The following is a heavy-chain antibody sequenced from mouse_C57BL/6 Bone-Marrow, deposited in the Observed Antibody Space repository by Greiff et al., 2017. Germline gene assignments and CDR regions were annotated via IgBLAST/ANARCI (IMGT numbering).Heavy chain of an antibody. V-gene: IGHV14-4*01. Sequence: VQLQQSGAELVRPGASVKLSCTASGFNIKDDYMHWVKQRPEQGLEWIGWIDPENGDTEYASKFQGTATITADTSSNTAYLQLSSLTSEDTAVYYCTTAYYSNYVGYWGQGTTLTVSS. CDR1: GFNIKDDY. D-gene: IGHD2-5*01. CDR3: TTAYYSNYVGY. J-gene: IGHJ2*01. CDR2: IDPENGDT.